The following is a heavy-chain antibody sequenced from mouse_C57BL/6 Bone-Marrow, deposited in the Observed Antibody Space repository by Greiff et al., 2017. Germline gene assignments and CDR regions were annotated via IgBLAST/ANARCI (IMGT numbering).Heavy chain of an antibody. CDR3: AHGNYFYWYFAV. D-gene: IGHD2-1*01. V-gene: IGHV1-72*01. J-gene: IGHJ1*03. Sequence: QVQLKESGAELVKPGASVKLSCKASGYTFTSYWMHWVKQRPGRGLEWIGRIDPNSGGTKYNEKFKSKATLTVDKPSSTAYMQLSSLTSEYAAVYYGAHGNYFYWYFAVWGRGTTVTVSS. CDR2: IDPNSGGT. CDR1: GYTFTSYW.